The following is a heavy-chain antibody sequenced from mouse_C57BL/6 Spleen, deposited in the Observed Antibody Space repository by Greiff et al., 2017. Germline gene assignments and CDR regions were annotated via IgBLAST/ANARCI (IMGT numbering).Heavy chain of an antibody. CDR2: ISYDGSN. Sequence: EVQLHQSGPGLVKPSQSLSLTCSVTGYSITSGYYWNWIRQFPGNKLEWMGYISYDGSNNYNPSLKNRISITRDTSKNQFFLKLNSVTTEDTATYYCARYYYAMDYWGQGTSVTVSS. V-gene: IGHV3-6*01. CDR3: ARYYYAMDY. J-gene: IGHJ4*01. CDR1: GYSITSGYY.